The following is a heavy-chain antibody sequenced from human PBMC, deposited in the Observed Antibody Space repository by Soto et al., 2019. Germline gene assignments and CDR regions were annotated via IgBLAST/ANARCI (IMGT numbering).Heavy chain of an antibody. CDR2: INHSGST. Sequence: QVQLQQWGAGLLKPSETLSLTCAVYGGSFSGYYWSWIRQPPGKGLEWIGEINHSGSTNYNPCLTSRVTISVDTSKNQFSLKLSSVTAADTAVYYCARSTVTRNFDYWGQGTLVTVSS. D-gene: IGHD4-17*01. CDR1: GGSFSGYY. CDR3: ARSTVTRNFDY. J-gene: IGHJ4*02. V-gene: IGHV4-34*01.